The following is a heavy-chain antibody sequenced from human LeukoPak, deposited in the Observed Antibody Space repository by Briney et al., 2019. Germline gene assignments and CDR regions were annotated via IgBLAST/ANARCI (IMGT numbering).Heavy chain of an antibody. D-gene: IGHD3-22*01. J-gene: IGHJ4*02. CDR3: ARDPWDYYDSSGYSDY. CDR2: IYSGGST. V-gene: IGHV3-53*01. CDR1: GFTVSSNY. Sequence: GGSLRLSCAASGFTVSSNYMSWVRQAPGKGLEWVSVIYSGGSTYYADSVKGRFTISRDNSKNTLYLQMNSLRAEDTAVYYCARDPWDYYDSSGYSDYWGQGTLATVSS.